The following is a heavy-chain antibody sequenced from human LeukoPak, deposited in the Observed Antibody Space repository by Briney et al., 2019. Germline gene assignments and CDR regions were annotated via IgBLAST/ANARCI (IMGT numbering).Heavy chain of an antibody. CDR2: IT. D-gene: IGHD2-2*01. J-gene: IGHJ4*02. V-gene: IGHV4-59*12. CDR1: GGSISSYY. CDR3: ARGQELTCGSTSCYSEDY. Sequence: SETLSLTCTVSGGSISSYYWSWIRQPPGKGLEWIGEITNYNPSLKSRVTISVDTSKNQFSLKLSSVTAADTAVYYCARGQELTCGSTSCYSEDYWGQGTLVTVSS.